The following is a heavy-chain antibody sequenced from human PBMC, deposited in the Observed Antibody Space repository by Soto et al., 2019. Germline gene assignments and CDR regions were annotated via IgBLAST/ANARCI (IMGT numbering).Heavy chain of an antibody. J-gene: IGHJ3*02. CDR2: IYYSGST. CDR3: AGASTWHPGAFDI. V-gene: IGHV4-31*03. Sequence: PSETLSLTCTVSGGCISSGGYYWSWIRQHPGKGLEWIGYIYYSGSTYYNPSLKSRVTISVDTSKNQFSLKLSSVTAADTAVYYCAGASTWHPGAFDIWAQGTTVTVSS. CDR1: GGCISSGGYY. D-gene: IGHD5-12*01.